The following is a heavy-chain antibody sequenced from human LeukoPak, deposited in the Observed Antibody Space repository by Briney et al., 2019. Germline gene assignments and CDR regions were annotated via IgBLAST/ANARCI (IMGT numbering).Heavy chain of an antibody. CDR1: GFTLSSYG. CDR2: ISYDGSNK. J-gene: IGHJ4*02. Sequence: PGGSLRLSCAASGFTLSSYGMHWVRQAPGKGLEWVAVISYDGSNKYYADSVKGRFTISRDNSKNTLFLQMNSLRPEDTAVYYCARGPDYDILADYFDYWGQGTLVTVSS. D-gene: IGHD3-9*01. V-gene: IGHV3-30*03. CDR3: ARGPDYDILADYFDY.